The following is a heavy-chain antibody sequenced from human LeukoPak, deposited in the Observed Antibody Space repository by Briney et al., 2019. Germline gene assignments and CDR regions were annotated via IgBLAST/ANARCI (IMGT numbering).Heavy chain of an antibody. D-gene: IGHD3-22*01. Sequence: ASVKVSCEVSGYTLTELSMHWVRQAPGKGLEWMGGFDPEDGETIYAQKLQGRVTMTTDTSTSTAYMELRSLRSDDTAVYYCARANGGGSGYFDYWGQGTLVTVSS. CDR3: ARANGGGSGYFDY. CDR1: GYTLTELS. J-gene: IGHJ4*02. CDR2: FDPEDGET. V-gene: IGHV1-24*01.